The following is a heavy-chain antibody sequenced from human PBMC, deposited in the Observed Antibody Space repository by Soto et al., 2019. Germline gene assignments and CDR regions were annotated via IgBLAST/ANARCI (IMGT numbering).Heavy chain of an antibody. V-gene: IGHV1-3*01. D-gene: IGHD3-9*01. J-gene: IGHJ4*02. CDR3: ARDPSLRYFDWLPTYYFDY. CDR1: GYTFTNYA. Sequence: ASVKVSCKASGYTFTNYAIHWVRQAPGQRLEWMGWINPGNGNTKYSQKFQGRVTITRETSASTAYMELSSLKSEDTAVYYCARDPSLRYFDWLPTYYFDYWGQGTLVTVSS. CDR2: INPGNGNT.